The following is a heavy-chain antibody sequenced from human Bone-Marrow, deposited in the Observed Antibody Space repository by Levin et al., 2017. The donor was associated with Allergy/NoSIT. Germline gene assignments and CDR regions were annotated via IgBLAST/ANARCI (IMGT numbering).Heavy chain of an antibody. V-gene: IGHV3-73*01. CDR3: TRRTYYYDSSGYYSRDY. Sequence: GESLKISCAASGFTFSGSAMHWVRQASGKGLEWVGRIRSKANSYATAYAASVKGRFTISRDDSKNTAYLQMNSLKTEDTAVYYCTRRTYYYDSSGYYSRDYWGQGTLVTVSS. D-gene: IGHD3-22*01. CDR1: GFTFSGSA. CDR2: IRSKANSYAT. J-gene: IGHJ4*02.